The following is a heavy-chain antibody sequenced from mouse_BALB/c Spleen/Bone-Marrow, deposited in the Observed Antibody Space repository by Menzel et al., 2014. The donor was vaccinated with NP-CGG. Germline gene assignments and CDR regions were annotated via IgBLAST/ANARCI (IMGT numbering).Heavy chain of an antibody. J-gene: IGHJ3*01. Sequence: QVQLQQSGAELAKPGASVKMSCKASGYTFTSYWMHWVKQRPGQGLEWIGYINPSTGYTEYNQKFKDKATLTADKSSSTAYMQRSSLTSEDSAVYYCARGVRGYDGFAYWGQGTLVTVSA. D-gene: IGHD2-2*01. CDR2: INPSTGYT. CDR1: GYTFTSYW. V-gene: IGHV1-7*01. CDR3: ARGVRGYDGFAY.